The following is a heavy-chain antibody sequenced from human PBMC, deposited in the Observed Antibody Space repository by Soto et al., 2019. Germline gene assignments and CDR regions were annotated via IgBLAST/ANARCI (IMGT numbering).Heavy chain of an antibody. CDR1: GFTFSSYS. Sequence: EVQLVESGGGLVQPGGSLRLSCAASGFTFSSYSMNWVRQAPGKGLEWVSYISSSSTIYYADSVKGRFTISRDNAKNSLYLQMNSLRDEDTAVYYCARGYCSGGSCYSGDLFDYWGQGTLVTVSS. CDR3: ARGYCSGGSCYSGDLFDY. J-gene: IGHJ4*02. D-gene: IGHD2-15*01. CDR2: ISSSSTI. V-gene: IGHV3-48*02.